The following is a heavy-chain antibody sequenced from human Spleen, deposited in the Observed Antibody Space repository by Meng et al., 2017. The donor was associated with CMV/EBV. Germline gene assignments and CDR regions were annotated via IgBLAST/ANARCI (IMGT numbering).Heavy chain of an antibody. D-gene: IGHD2-2*01. V-gene: IGHV3-7*01. Sequence: GFTFTSYLMSWVRQAPGKGLEWVANIKQDGSETYYEDSVKGRFTISRDNSKNTLYLQMNSLRAEDTAVYYCAKRGGYCSSTSCLPDYWGQGTLVTVSS. CDR2: IKQDGSET. CDR3: AKRGGYCSSTSCLPDY. CDR1: GFTFTSYL. J-gene: IGHJ4*02.